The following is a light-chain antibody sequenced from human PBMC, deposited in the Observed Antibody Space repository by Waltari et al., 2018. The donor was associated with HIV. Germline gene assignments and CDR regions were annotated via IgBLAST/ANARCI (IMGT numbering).Light chain of an antibody. V-gene: IGLV2-11*01. CDR2: EVN. CDR3: CSYAGAYTYV. J-gene: IGLJ1*01. Sequence: QSALTQPRSVSGSPGQSVPISCTGTSSDIAYFDYVSWYQQFPGKAPNVIMYEVNLRPSGVPDRFTGAKSGITASLTISGLQGEDEADYYCCSYAGAYTYVFGTGTKVTVL. CDR1: SSDIAYFDY.